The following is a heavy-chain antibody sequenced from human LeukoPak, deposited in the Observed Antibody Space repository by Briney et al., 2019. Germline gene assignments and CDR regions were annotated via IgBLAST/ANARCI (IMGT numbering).Heavy chain of an antibody. D-gene: IGHD2-8*02. V-gene: IGHV3-23*01. J-gene: IGHJ4*02. CDR1: GFTFRDFA. Sequence: GGSLRLSCVASGFTFRDFAFCWVRQAPGKGLDWVSGISGGAVMTWYADSVKGRFTISRDDSKNTLFLEMNSLTAEDTAVYYCAKVRVANGVTTEFDHWGQGTLVTVSS. CDR3: AKVRVANGVTTEFDH. CDR2: ISGGAVMT.